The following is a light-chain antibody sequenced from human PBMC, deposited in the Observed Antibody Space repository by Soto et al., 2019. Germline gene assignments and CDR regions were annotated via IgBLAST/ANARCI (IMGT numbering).Light chain of an antibody. CDR3: AAWDDSLSGQGV. V-gene: IGLV1-47*01. Sequence: QSVLTQPLSASGTPGQRVTISCSGSSSNIGSNYVYWYQQLPGTAPKLLIYRNNQRPSGVPDRFSGSKSGTSASLAISGLRSEDEADYYCAAWDDSLSGQGVFGGGTKLTVL. CDR2: RNN. CDR1: SSNIGSNY. J-gene: IGLJ2*01.